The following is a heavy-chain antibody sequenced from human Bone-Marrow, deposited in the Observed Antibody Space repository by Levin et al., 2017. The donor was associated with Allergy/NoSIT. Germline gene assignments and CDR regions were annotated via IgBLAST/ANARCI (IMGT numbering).Heavy chain of an antibody. CDR1: GLTFRNDY. CDR2: ISSTGSSI. CDR3: ARGDYSFDY. V-gene: IGHV3-11*01. J-gene: IGHJ4*02. Sequence: GGSLRLSCAVSGLTFRNDYMSWIRQAPGKRLEWISRISSTGSSIHYADSVKGRFTISRDNAKNSLYLHMNSLRAEDTAVYYCARGDYSFDYWGQGTLVTVSS. D-gene: IGHD4-11*01.